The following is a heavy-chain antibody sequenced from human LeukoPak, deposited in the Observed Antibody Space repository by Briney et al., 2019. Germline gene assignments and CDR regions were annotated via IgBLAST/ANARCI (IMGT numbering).Heavy chain of an antibody. V-gene: IGHV3-48*04. J-gene: IGHJ4*02. CDR3: ARLLKYGSGSYYLGPFDY. D-gene: IGHD3-10*01. Sequence: GGSLRLSCAGSGFTFSTYSMNWVRQAPGKGLEWVSYISSSGSTIYYADSVKGRFTISRDNAKNSLYLQMNSLRAEDTAVYYCARLLKYGSGSYYLGPFDYWGQGTLVTVSS. CDR1: GFTFSTYS. CDR2: ISSSGSTI.